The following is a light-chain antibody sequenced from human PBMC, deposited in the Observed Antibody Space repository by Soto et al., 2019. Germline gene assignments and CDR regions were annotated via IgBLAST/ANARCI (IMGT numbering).Light chain of an antibody. J-gene: IGKJ1*01. CDR1: QSLLHSNGYNY. Sequence: DIVMNQSPLSLPVTPGEPASISCRSSQSLLHSNGYNYLDWYLQKPGQSPQLLIYLGSTRASGVPDRFSGSGSGTDFTLKISRVEADDVGVYYCMQALQTPRTFGPGTKVDIK. CDR2: LGS. CDR3: MQALQTPRT. V-gene: IGKV2-28*01.